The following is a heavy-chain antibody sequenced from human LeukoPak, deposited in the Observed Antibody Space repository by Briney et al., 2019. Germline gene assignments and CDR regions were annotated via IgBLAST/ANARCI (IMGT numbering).Heavy chain of an antibody. J-gene: IGHJ4*02. CDR2: ISSSASTR. D-gene: IGHD6-19*01. CDR1: GFTFSSYG. V-gene: IGHV3-48*03. CDR3: AREIVSSVAGNFDY. Sequence: GGSLRLSCAASGFTFSSYGMHWVGQAPGKGLEGVSYISSSASTRTYADSVKGRFTISRDNGKNPLYLEMNSLRAEDTAVYYCAREIVSSVAGNFDYWGQGTLVTVSS.